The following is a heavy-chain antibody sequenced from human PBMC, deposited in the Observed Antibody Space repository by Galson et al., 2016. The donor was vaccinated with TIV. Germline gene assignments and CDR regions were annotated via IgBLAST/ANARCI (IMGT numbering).Heavy chain of an antibody. V-gene: IGHV4-59*11. CDR2: IHNSGST. CDR1: GDSISSLY. CDR3: ARDCYGLRSAPCS. D-gene: IGHD3-16*01. J-gene: IGHJ5*02. Sequence: LSLTCAVAGDSISSLYWIWIRQPPGEGLEWIGYIHNSGSTSYNPSLKSRVTISADTSKNQCSLKLTSVTAADTAVYYCARDCYGLRSAPCSWGQGTLVTVSS.